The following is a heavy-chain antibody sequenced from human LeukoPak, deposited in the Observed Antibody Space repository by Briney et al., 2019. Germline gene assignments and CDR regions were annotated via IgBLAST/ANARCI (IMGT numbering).Heavy chain of an antibody. Sequence: ASVKVSCKASGYTFTSYGISWVRQPPGQGLEWMGWISAYNGNTNYAQKLQGRVTMTTDTSTSTAYMELRSLRSDDTAVYYCARGDLMTTVTKFDYWGQGTLVTVSS. CDR1: GYTFTSYG. CDR2: ISAYNGNT. D-gene: IGHD4-17*01. V-gene: IGHV1-18*01. CDR3: ARGDLMTTVTKFDY. J-gene: IGHJ4*02.